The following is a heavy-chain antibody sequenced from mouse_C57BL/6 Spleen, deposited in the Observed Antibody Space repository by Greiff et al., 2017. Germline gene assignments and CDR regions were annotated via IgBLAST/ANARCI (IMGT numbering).Heavy chain of an antibody. CDR2: IYPGDGDT. CDR1: GYAFSSYW. CDR3: ARCYYGNQGGMAY. Sequence: QVQLQQSGAELVKPGASVKISCKASGYAFSSYWMNWVKQRPGQGLEWIGQIYPGDGDTNYNGKFKGKATLTADKSSSTAYMQLSSLTSEDSAVYFCARCYYGNQGGMAYWGQGTLVTVSA. D-gene: IGHD2-1*01. V-gene: IGHV1-80*01. J-gene: IGHJ4*01.